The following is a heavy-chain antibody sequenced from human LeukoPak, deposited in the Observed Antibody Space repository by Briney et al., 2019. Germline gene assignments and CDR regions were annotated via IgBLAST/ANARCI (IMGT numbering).Heavy chain of an antibody. Sequence: SVKVSCKASGGTFSSYAISWVRQAPGQGLEWMGRIIPILGIANYAQKLQGRVTITADKSTSTAYMELSSLRSEDTAVYYCARYLFGGSDYGMDVWGQGTTVTVSS. CDR2: IIPILGIA. V-gene: IGHV1-69*04. CDR3: ARYLFGGSDYGMDV. J-gene: IGHJ6*02. CDR1: GGTFSSYA. D-gene: IGHD3-10*01.